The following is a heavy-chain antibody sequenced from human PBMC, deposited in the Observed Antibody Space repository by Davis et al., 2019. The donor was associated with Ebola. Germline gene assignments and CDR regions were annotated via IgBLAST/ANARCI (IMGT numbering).Heavy chain of an antibody. J-gene: IGHJ4*02. CDR1: GGSISSSSYY. D-gene: IGHD6-6*01. V-gene: IGHV4-39*01. CDR3: ARSSYSSSSLLDS. CDR2: IFYTGST. Sequence: SETLSLTCTVSGGSISSSSYYWGWIRQPPGKGLEWIGSIFYTGSTFYNPSLKSRVSISVDTSKNQFSLKLSSVTAADTAMYYCARSSYSSSSLLDSWGQGTLVTVSS.